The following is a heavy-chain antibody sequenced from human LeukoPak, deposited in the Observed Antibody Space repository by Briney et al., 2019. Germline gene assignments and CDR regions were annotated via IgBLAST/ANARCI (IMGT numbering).Heavy chain of an antibody. D-gene: IGHD4-17*01. V-gene: IGHV3-53*01. CDR3: ARDSIDYGDYVGAFDI. CDR1: GFTVNSNY. CDR2: IYSGGST. Sequence: GGSLRLSCAASGFTVNSNYMSWVRQAPGKGLEWVSIIYSGGSTYYADSVKGRFTISRDNSKNTLYLQMNSLRAEDTAVYYCARDSIDYGDYVGAFDIWGQGTMVTVSS. J-gene: IGHJ3*02.